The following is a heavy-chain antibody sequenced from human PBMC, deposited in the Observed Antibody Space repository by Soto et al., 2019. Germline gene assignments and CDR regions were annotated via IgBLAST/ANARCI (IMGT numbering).Heavy chain of an antibody. D-gene: IGHD6-19*01. CDR3: AERNSGGILY. CDR2: VNPSGGST. V-gene: IGHV1-46*01. CDR1: GYNFTSYY. J-gene: IGHJ4*02. Sequence: ASVKVSCKASGYNFTSYYMHWVRQPPGQGLEWMGIVNPSGGSTSYAQKFHGRVTMTRLTSTSTVYMELSTLRSEDTAVYYCAERNSGGILYWGQGTLVTGAS.